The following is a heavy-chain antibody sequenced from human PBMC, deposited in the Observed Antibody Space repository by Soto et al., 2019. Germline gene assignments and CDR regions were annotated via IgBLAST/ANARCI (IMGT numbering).Heavy chain of an antibody. V-gene: IGHV4-59*08. Sequence: QVQLQKSGPGLVKPSETLSLTCTVSGGSISNFYWSWIRQPPGKGLEWIGYIYYSGSTNYNPSLKSRVTISVDTSKNQVSLKLSSVTAADTAVYFCARRYGGNLDYWGQGTLVTVSS. CDR2: IYYSGST. D-gene: IGHD1-26*01. J-gene: IGHJ4*02. CDR3: ARRYGGNLDY. CDR1: GGSISNFY.